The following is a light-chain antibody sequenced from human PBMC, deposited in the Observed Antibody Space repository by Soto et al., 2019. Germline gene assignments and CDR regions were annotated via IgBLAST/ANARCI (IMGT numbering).Light chain of an antibody. CDR3: NSYTSSSTCV. CDR2: DVT. Sequence: QSALTQPASVSGSPGQSITISCTGTSSDVGGYNYVYWYQQHPGKVLKLMIYDVTNRPSGVSNRFSGSKSGNTASLTISGLQAEDEADYYCNSYTSSSTCVFGTGTKLTVL. J-gene: IGLJ1*01. CDR1: SSDVGGYNY. V-gene: IGLV2-14*03.